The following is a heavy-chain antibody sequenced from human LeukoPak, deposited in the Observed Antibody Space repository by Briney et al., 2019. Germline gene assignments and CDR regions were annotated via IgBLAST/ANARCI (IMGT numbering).Heavy chain of an antibody. J-gene: IGHJ4*02. D-gene: IGHD6-13*01. CDR1: GFTFSSYG. CDR2: ISYDGSNK. V-gene: IGHV3-30*18. CDR3: AKDFVSSSWSFDY. Sequence: GGSLRLSCPASGFTFSSYGTHWVRQAPGKGLGWVAVISYDGSNKYYADSVKGRFTISRDNSKNTLYLQMNSLRAEDTAVYYCAKDFVSSSWSFDYWGQGTLVTVSS.